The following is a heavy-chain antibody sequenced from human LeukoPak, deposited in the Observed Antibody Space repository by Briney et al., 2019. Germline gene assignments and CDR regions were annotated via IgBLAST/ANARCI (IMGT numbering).Heavy chain of an antibody. CDR3: ARHHEPPSIRAFDI. CDR2: IYYSGST. Sequence: SETLSLTCTVSGGSISSGSYYWGWIRQPPGKGLEWIGSIYYSGSTYYNPSLKSRVTISVDTSKNQFSLKLSSVTAADTAVYYCARHHEPPSIRAFDIWGQGTMVTVSS. J-gene: IGHJ3*02. V-gene: IGHV4-39*01. CDR1: GGSISSGSYY.